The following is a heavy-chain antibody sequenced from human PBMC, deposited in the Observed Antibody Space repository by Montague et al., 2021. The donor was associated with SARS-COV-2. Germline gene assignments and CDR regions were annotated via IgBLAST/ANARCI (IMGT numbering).Heavy chain of an antibody. CDR1: GFSLSTSGMC. Sequence: PALVKPTQTLTLTCTFSGFSLSTSGMCVSWVRQPPGKALEWLALIDWDGNKSYSTSLKTRLTISKDTSKNQVVLTMTNVDPVDTATYYCARSLYDILTGYYLPFDYWGQGTLVTVSS. CDR3: ARSLYDILTGYYLPFDY. J-gene: IGHJ4*02. V-gene: IGHV2-70*20. CDR2: IDWDGNK. D-gene: IGHD3-9*01.